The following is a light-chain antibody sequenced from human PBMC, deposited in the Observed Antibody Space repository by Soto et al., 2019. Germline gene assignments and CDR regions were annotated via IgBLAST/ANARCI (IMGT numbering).Light chain of an antibody. V-gene: IGKV1-39*01. CDR2: AAS. J-gene: IGKJ1*01. Sequence: DIQMTQSPSSLSASVGGIDAIVSRATQGISPYLNWYQQKPGKAPKLLIYAASSLQSGVPSRFSGSGSETDFTLTISSLQPEDASTSSGRPSPTWSIGQRT. CDR3: RPSPTWS. CDR1: QGISPY.